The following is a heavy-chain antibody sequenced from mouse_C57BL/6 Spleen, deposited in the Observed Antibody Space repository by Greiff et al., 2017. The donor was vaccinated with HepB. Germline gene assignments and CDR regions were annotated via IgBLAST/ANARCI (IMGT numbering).Heavy chain of an antibody. Sequence: EVMLVESGGGLVKPGGSLKLSCAASGFTFSSYAMSWVRQTPEKRLEWVATISDGGSYTYYPDNVKGRFTISRDNAKNNLYLQMSHLKSEDTAMYYCARERLIGGNWDYWGQGTTLTVSS. CDR3: ARERLIGGNWDY. CDR2: ISDGGSYT. CDR1: GFTFSSYA. J-gene: IGHJ2*01. D-gene: IGHD2-1*01. V-gene: IGHV5-4*01.